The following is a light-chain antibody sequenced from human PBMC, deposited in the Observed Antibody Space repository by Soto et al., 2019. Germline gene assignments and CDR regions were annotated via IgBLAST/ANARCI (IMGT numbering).Light chain of an antibody. CDR1: QSFRGL. J-gene: IGKJ5*01. CDR3: QQRHVWPIT. Sequence: EVVLTQSPVTLSLSPVERASLSCRASQSFRGLLAWYQQKPGQAPRLLIYDAYNRATGIPPRFSGSGSGTDFTLTISSLEPEDSAVYYCQQRHVWPITFGQGTRLEIK. V-gene: IGKV3-11*01. CDR2: DAY.